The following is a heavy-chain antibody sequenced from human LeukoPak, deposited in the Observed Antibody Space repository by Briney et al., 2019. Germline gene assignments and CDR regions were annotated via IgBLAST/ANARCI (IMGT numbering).Heavy chain of an antibody. CDR3: ARHASSSDSTASYYSFDY. Sequence: SETLSLTCTVSGGSISSGDYYWSWIRQPPGKGLEWIGYIYYSGSTYYNPSLKSRVIIAVDTSKNQFSLRLTSVTAADTAVFYCARHASSSDSTASYYSFDYWGQGTLVTVSS. CDR1: GGSISSGDYY. CDR2: IYYSGST. V-gene: IGHV4-30-4*01. J-gene: IGHJ4*02. D-gene: IGHD3-22*01.